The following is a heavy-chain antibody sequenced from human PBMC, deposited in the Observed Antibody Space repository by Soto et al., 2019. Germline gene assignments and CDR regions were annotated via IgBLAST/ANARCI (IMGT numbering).Heavy chain of an antibody. Sequence: QVQLVQSGAEVKKPGASVKVSCKASGYTFTSYGISWVRQAPGQGLEWLGWISAYNGNTNYARNLQGRVTVTADTSTTTAYMELRSLRSDDTAVYYCARDRGIVIVGGTIPDYWGQGTLFTVSS. CDR3: ARDRGIVIVGGTIPDY. J-gene: IGHJ4*02. CDR1: GYTFTSYG. V-gene: IGHV1-18*01. CDR2: ISAYNGNT. D-gene: IGHD1-26*01.